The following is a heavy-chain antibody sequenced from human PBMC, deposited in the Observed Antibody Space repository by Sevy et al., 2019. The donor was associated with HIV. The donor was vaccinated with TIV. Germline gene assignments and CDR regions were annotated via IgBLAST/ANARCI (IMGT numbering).Heavy chain of an antibody. CDR1: GFTFSDYS. J-gene: IGHJ6*02. V-gene: IGHV3-21*01. D-gene: IGHD3-10*01. Sequence: GGSLILSCAASGFTFSDYSMNWVRQAPGKGLEWISCISSSSSSYIYYTDSVRGRFTISRDNAKNSLYLQMNSLRAEDTAVYYCVRDSATYYYASGRGRNYYYGMDVWGQGTAVTVSS. CDR3: VRDSATYYYASGRGRNYYYGMDV. CDR2: ISSSSSSYI.